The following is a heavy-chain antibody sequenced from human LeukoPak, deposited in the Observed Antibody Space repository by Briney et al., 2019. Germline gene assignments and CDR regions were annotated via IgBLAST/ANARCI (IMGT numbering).Heavy chain of an antibody. CDR1: GGSISSGDYY. CDR2: IYYGGST. Sequence: SQTLSLTCTVSGGSISSGDYYWSWIRQPPGKGLEWIGYIYYGGSTYYNPSLKSRVTISVDTSKNQFSLKLSSVTAADTAVYYCARDKVGMKYFDYWGQGTLVTVSS. D-gene: IGHD1-14*01. V-gene: IGHV4-30-4*01. J-gene: IGHJ4*02. CDR3: ARDKVGMKYFDY.